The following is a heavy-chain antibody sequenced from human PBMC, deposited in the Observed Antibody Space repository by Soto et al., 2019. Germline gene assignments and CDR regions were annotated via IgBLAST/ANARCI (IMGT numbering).Heavy chain of an antibody. V-gene: IGHV4-59*08. J-gene: IGHJ4*02. CDR3: ARRVDFWSGYYDF. CDR1: GGSISSYY. Sequence: SETLSLTCTVSGGSISSYYWSWIRQPPGKGLECIGCIYYSGSTYYNPSLKSRVTISVDTSKNQFSLKLTSVSAADTAMYYCARRVDFWSGYYDFWGQGHLVTVSS. D-gene: IGHD3-3*01. CDR2: IYYSGST.